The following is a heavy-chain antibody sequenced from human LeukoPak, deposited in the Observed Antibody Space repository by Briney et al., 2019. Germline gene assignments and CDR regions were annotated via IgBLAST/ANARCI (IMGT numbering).Heavy chain of an antibody. V-gene: IGHV3-20*04. CDR1: GFTFDDYD. CDR3: AREVAVADNDAFDI. CDR2: IYWNGGST. J-gene: IGHJ3*02. Sequence: PGGSLRLSCAASGFTFDDYDMSWVRQAPGKGLEWVSGIYWNGGSTGYADSVKGRFTISRDNAKNSLYLQMNSLRAEDTALYYCAREVAVADNDAFDIRGQGTMVTVSS. D-gene: IGHD6-19*01.